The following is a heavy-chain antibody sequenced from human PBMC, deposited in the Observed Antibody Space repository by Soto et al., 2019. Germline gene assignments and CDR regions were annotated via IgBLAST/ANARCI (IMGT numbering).Heavy chain of an antibody. CDR2: IKHDGSEK. Sequence: GGSLRLSCATSGLTFSKYWMTWVRQAPGKGLEWVATIKHDGSEKSNLDSVEGRFTISRDNAKNSLFLQMNSLRVEDTAVYFCASVHGSPGYHGLDVWGQGTTVTSP. V-gene: IGHV3-7*03. CDR1: GLTFSKYW. J-gene: IGHJ6*02. D-gene: IGHD3-10*01. CDR3: ASVHGSPGYHGLDV.